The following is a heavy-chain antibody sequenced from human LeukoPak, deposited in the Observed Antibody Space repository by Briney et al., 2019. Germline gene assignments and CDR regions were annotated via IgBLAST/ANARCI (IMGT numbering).Heavy chain of an antibody. CDR3: ARVVSAISVWGDYYYYYYMDV. D-gene: IGHD6-19*01. J-gene: IGHJ6*03. CDR1: GYTFTSYD. V-gene: IGHV1-18*01. CDR2: ISGHNGKT. Sequence: ASVKVSCKASGYTFTSYDITWVRQAPGQGLEWMGWISGHNGKTNYSQKLQGRVTMTTDTSTSTGYMELKSLRSDDTAVYYCARVVSAISVWGDYYYYYYMDVWGKGTTVTVSS.